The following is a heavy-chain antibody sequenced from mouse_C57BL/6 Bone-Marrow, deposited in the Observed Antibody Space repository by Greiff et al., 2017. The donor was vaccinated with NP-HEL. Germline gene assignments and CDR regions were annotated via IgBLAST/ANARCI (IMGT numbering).Heavy chain of an antibody. Sequence: VHVKQSGAELVRPGASVKLSCTASGFNIKDDYMHWVKQRPEQGLEWIGWIDPENGDTEYASKFQGKATIPADTSSNTAYLQLSSLTSEDTAVYYCTTRWFYYAMDYWGQGTSVTVSS. D-gene: IGHD2-3*01. V-gene: IGHV14-4*01. CDR1: GFNIKDDY. CDR2: IDPENGDT. J-gene: IGHJ4*01. CDR3: TTRWFYYAMDY.